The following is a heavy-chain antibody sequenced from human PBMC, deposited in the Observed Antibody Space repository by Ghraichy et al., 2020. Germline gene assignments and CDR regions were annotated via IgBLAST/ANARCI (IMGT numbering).Heavy chain of an antibody. CDR2: ISGSGGST. J-gene: IGHJ4*02. Sequence: GGSLRLSCAASGFTFSSYAMSWVRQAPGKGLEWVSAISGSGGSTYYADSVKGRFTISRDNSKNTLYLQMNSLRAEDTAVYYCAKDLGYYDSSGYYHESYNFDYWGQGTLVTVSS. V-gene: IGHV3-23*01. CDR1: GFTFSSYA. D-gene: IGHD3-22*01. CDR3: AKDLGYYDSSGYYHESYNFDY.